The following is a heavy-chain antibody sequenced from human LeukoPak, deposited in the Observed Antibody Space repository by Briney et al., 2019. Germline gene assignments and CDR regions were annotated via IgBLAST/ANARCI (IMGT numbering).Heavy chain of an antibody. J-gene: IGHJ4*02. Sequence: GGSLRLSCAASGFTFSGSAMHWVRQASGKGLEWVGRIRSKANSYATAYAASVKGRFTISRDDSKNTAYLQMNSLKTEDTAVYYCTRHQYSSGPPFDYRGQGTLVTVSS. CDR1: GFTFSGSA. CDR2: IRSKANSYAT. V-gene: IGHV3-73*01. D-gene: IGHD6-19*01. CDR3: TRHQYSSGPPFDY.